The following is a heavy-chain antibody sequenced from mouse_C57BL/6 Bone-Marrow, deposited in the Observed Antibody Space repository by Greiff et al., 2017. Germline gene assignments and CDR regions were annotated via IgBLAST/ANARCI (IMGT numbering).Heavy chain of an antibody. V-gene: IGHV1-19*01. CDR3: ARSYYSDAMDY. CDR1: GYTFTDYY. CDR2: INPYNGGT. Sequence: EVKLQESGPVLVKPGASVKMSCKASGYTFTDYYMNWVKQSHGKSLEWIGVINPYNGGTSYNQKFKGKATLTVDKSSSQAYMELNSLTSEDSAVYYCARSYYSDAMDYWGQGTSVTVSS. J-gene: IGHJ4*01. D-gene: IGHD2-12*01.